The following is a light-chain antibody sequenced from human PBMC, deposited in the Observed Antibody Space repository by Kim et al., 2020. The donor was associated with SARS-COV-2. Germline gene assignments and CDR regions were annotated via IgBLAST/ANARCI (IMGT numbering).Light chain of an antibody. J-gene: IGKJ1*01. V-gene: IGKV1-5*01. CDR3: QQYETYART. CDR2: DVS. Sequence: ASWGDRVTITCRASQNVNNWLAWYQQKSGKAPKLLIADVSTLESGVPSRFSGSGSGTEFTLTISSLQPDDFATYYCQQYETYARTFGQGTKVDIK. CDR1: QNVNNW.